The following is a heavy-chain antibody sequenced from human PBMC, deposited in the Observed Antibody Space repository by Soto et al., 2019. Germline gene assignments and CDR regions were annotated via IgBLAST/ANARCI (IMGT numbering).Heavy chain of an antibody. CDR1: GFTFRRYG. CDR2: IWYDGSNK. CDR3: ARSFYSSSWYYFDY. D-gene: IGHD6-13*01. V-gene: IGHV3-33*08. J-gene: IGHJ4*02. Sequence: SLRLSCAASGFTFRRYGLHWGRQAPGKGLEWVAVIWYDGSNKYYADSVKGRFTISRDNSKNTLYLQMNSLRAEDTAVYYCARSFYSSSWYYFDYWGQGTLVTVSS.